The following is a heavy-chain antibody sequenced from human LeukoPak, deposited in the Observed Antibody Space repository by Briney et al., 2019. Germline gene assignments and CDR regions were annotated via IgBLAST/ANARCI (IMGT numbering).Heavy chain of an antibody. CDR3: ARILVATTYHYYYYMDV. D-gene: IGHD5-12*01. Sequence: SETLSLTCTVSGGSISSSSYYWSWIRQPPGKGLEWTGEINHSGSTNYNPSLKSRVTISVDTSKNQFSLKLSSVTAADTAVYYCARILVATTYHYYYYMDVWGKGTTVTVSS. J-gene: IGHJ6*03. CDR1: GGSISSSSYY. CDR2: INHSGST. V-gene: IGHV4-39*07.